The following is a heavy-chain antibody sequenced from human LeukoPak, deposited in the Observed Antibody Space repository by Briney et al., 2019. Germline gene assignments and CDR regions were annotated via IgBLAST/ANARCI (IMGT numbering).Heavy chain of an antibody. J-gene: IGHJ4*02. CDR3: ASDGSRSPLYYFDY. D-gene: IGHD1-26*01. Sequence: ASVKVSCKVSGYTFTDYYIHWVRQAPGQGLEWMGWINPNSGDTNYAQKFQGWVSMTRATSISTACMELSRLTSDDTAVYYCASDGSRSPLYYFDYWGQGTLVTVSS. V-gene: IGHV1-2*04. CDR1: GYTFTDYY. CDR2: INPNSGDT.